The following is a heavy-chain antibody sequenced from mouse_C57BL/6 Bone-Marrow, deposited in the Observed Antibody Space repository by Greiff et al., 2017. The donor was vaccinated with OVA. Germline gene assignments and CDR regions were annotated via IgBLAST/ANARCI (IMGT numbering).Heavy chain of an antibody. CDR3: ARGFPYMTRYFAV. CDR1: GYTFTTYP. D-gene: IGHD1-3*01. Sequence: VKLMESGAELVKPGASVKMSCKASGYTFTTYPIEWMKQNHGKSLEWIGNFHPYNDDTKYNEKFKGKATLTVEKSSSTVYLELSRFTSDDSAVYYCARGFPYMTRYFAVWGTGTTVTLSS. J-gene: IGHJ1*03. CDR2: FHPYNDDT. V-gene: IGHV1-47*01.